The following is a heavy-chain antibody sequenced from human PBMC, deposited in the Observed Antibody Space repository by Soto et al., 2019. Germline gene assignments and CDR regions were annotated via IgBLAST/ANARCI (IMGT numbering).Heavy chain of an antibody. CDR3: ARCENPYYDFWSGYLY. Sequence: ASVKVSCKASGYTFTGYYMHWVRQAPGQGLEWMGRINPNSGGTNYAQKFQGRVTMTRDTSISTAYMELSRLRSDDTAVYYCARCENPYYDFWSGYLYWGQGTLVTVSS. V-gene: IGHV1-2*06. D-gene: IGHD3-3*01. J-gene: IGHJ4*02. CDR1: GYTFTGYY. CDR2: INPNSGGT.